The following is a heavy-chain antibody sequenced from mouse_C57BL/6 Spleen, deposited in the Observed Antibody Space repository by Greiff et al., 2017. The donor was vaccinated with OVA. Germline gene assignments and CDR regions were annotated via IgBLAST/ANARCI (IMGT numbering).Heavy chain of an antibody. J-gene: IGHJ2*01. V-gene: IGHV8-12*01. CDR2: IYWDDDK. Sequence: QVTLKVSGPGILQSSQTLSLTCSFSGFSLSTSGMGVSWIRQPSGKGLEWLAHIYWDDDKRYNPSLKSRLTISKDTSRNQVFLKITSVDTADTATYSCARITTVVAYGYYFDYWGQGTTLTVSS. CDR3: ARITTVVAYGYYFDY. D-gene: IGHD1-1*01. CDR1: GFSLSTSGMG.